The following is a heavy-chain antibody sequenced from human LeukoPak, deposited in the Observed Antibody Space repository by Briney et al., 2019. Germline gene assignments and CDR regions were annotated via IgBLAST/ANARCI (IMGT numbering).Heavy chain of an antibody. CDR1: GGSIRGYY. V-gene: IGHV4-59*01. CDR3: ARVFDSGSQAYFYYMDV. D-gene: IGHD3-10*01. Sequence: SETLSLTCNVSGGSIRGYYWSWIRQPPGKGLEWIGYIYSSGSTNYNPSLKSRVTMSVGTSKNQFSLKVSSVTAADTAVYYCARVFDSGSQAYFYYMDVWGKGTTVTIFS. J-gene: IGHJ6*03. CDR2: IYSSGST.